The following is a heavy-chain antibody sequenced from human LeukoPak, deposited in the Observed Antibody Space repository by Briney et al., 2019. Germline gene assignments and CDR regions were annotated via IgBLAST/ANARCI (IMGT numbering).Heavy chain of an antibody. CDR2: INHSGST. CDR1: GGSFSGYY. J-gene: IGHJ2*01. Sequence: PETLSHTCAVYGGSFSGYYWSWIRQPPGKGLEWIGEINHSGSTNYNPSLKSRVTISVDTSKNQFSLKLSSVTAADTAVYYCARGRYYYDSSGYPREPFDLWGRDTLHTVSS. V-gene: IGHV4-34*01. D-gene: IGHD3-22*01. CDR3: ARGRYYYDSSGYPREPFDL.